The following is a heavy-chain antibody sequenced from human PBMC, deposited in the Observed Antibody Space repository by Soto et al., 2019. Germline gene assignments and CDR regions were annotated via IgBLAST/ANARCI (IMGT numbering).Heavy chain of an antibody. CDR1: GFTFSSYA. CDR2: ISGSGGST. CDR3: AKVVGTTDGDRDAFDI. D-gene: IGHD2-21*02. J-gene: IGHJ3*02. Sequence: GGSLRLSCAASGFTFSSYAMSWVRQAPGKGLEWVSAISGSGGSTYYADSVKGRFTISRDNSKNTLYLQMNSLRAEDTAVYYCAKVVGTTDGDRDAFDIWGQGTMVTVSS. V-gene: IGHV3-23*01.